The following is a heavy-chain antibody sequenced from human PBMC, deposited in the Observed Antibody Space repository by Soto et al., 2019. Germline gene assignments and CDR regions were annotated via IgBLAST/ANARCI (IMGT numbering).Heavy chain of an antibody. D-gene: IGHD2-15*01. CDR3: AGYCSGGSYYSGPMSAFDI. CDR2: IIPTFGTA. V-gene: IGHV1-69*13. CDR1: GGTFSSYA. Sequence: SVKVSCKAYGGTFSSYAISWVRQAPGQGLEWMGGIIPTFGTANYAQKFQGRVTITSDESTSTAYMELRSLRAEDTAVYYCAGYCSGGSYYSGPMSAFDIWGQGTMVTVSS. J-gene: IGHJ3*02.